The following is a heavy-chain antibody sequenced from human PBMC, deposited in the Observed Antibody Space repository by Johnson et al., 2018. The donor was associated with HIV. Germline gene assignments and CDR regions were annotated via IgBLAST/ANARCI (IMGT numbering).Heavy chain of an antibody. D-gene: IGHD3-9*01. CDR1: GFTFSNYW. Sequence: VQLVESGGGLVQPGGSLRLSCAASGFTFSNYWMSWVRQAPGKGLGWVANIKQDGSERYYVDSGKGRFTISRDNAKNSLYLQMNSLRPEDTAVYYCASEIVYDILTGAFDIWGQGTMVTVSS. CDR2: IKQDGSER. J-gene: IGHJ3*02. V-gene: IGHV3-7*01. CDR3: ASEIVYDILTGAFDI.